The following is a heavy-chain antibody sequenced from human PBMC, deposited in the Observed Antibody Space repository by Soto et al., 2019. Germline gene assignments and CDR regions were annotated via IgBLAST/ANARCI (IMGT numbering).Heavy chain of an antibody. J-gene: IGHJ3*02. Sequence: QVQLQESGAGLVKGSQTLSLTCTVSGGSVSSGAYYWTRIRQRPGKGLEWIGYIYYSGSTYYSPSLKSRLSISLDTSKNQFSLRLSSVTAADTAMYYCARARLRAVYAFDIWGQGTMVSVSS. V-gene: IGHV4-31*03. CDR3: ARARLRAVYAFDI. D-gene: IGHD5-12*01. CDR1: GGSVSSGAYY. CDR2: IYYSGST.